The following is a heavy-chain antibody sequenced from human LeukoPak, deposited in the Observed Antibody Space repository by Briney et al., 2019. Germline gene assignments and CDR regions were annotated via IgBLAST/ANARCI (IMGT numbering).Heavy chain of an antibody. V-gene: IGHV1-18*01. CDR1: GYTFTSYG. CDR2: ISAYNGNT. J-gene: IGHJ5*02. Sequence: GASVKVSCKASGYTFTSYGISWVRQAPGQGLEWMGWISAYNGNTNYAQKLQGRVTMTTDTSTSTAYMELRSLRSDDTAVYYCARDWGIVGATTRGPVNWFDPWGRGTLVTVSS. CDR3: ARDWGIVGATTRGPVNWFDP. D-gene: IGHD1-26*01.